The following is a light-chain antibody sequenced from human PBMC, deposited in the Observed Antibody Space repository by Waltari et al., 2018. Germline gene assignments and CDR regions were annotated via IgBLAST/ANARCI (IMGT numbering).Light chain of an antibody. V-gene: IGKV1-39*01. CDR1: QSISNY. Sequence: DIQMTQSPSSLSASVGDRVTITCRASQSISNYLNWYQQKPGQAPNLLIYATSSLQSGGPSRFTGSGSGTDFTLTISSLQPEDFATYYCQQSYGTLWTFGQGTKVES. J-gene: IGKJ1*01. CDR2: ATS. CDR3: QQSYGTLWT.